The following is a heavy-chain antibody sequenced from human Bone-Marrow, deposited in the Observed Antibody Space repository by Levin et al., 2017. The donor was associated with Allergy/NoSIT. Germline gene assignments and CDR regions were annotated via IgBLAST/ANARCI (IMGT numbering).Heavy chain of an antibody. V-gene: IGHV3-30*18. Sequence: GESLKISCEASGFIFSRYGMHWVRQAPGKGLEWVAVISYDGTDKYYADSMKGRFTISRDNSRNTVFLQMNSLRLEDTAVYYCAKDLLGDYDDPGGQGTLVTVCS. CDR3: AKDLLGDYDDP. D-gene: IGHD4-17*01. CDR1: GFIFSRYG. J-gene: IGHJ5*02. CDR2: ISYDGTDK.